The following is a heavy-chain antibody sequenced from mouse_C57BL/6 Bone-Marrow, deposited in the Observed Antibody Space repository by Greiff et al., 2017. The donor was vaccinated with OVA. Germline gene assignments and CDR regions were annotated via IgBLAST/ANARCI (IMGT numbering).Heavy chain of an antibody. CDR2: INPNNGGT. CDR3: ADSNYGFAY. Sequence: VQLQQSGPELVKPGASVKISCKASGYTFTDYYMNWVKQSHGKSLEWIGDINPNNGGTSYNQKFKGKATLTVDKSSSTAYMELRSLTSEDSAVYYCADSNYGFAYWGQGTTVTVSS. J-gene: IGHJ1*01. V-gene: IGHV1-26*01. D-gene: IGHD2-5*01. CDR1: GYTFTDYY.